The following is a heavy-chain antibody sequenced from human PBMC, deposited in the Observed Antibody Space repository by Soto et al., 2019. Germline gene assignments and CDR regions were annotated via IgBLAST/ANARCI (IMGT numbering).Heavy chain of an antibody. J-gene: IGHJ5*02. CDR2: IIPIFGTA. CDR1: GGTFSSYA. V-gene: IGHV1-69*13. Sequence: GASVKVSCKASGGTFSSYAISWVRQAPGQGLEWMGGIIPIFGTANYAQKFQGRVTITADESTSTAYMELSSLRSEDTAVYYCARDTYYYDSSGYSWGQGTLVTVSS. CDR3: ARDTYYYDSSGYS. D-gene: IGHD3-22*01.